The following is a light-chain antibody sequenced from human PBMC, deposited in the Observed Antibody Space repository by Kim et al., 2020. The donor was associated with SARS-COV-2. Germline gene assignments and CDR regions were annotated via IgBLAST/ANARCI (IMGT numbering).Light chain of an antibody. J-gene: IGKJ1*01. CDR2: DAS. Sequence: DIQMTQSPSTLSASVGDRVTITCRASQSIRSWLAWYQQKPGKAPKVLIYDASSLESGVPSRFSGSGSGTEFTLTISSLQPDDFATYYCQQYNSHSPSWTFGQGTKVDIK. V-gene: IGKV1-5*01. CDR1: QSIRSW. CDR3: QQYNSHSPSWT.